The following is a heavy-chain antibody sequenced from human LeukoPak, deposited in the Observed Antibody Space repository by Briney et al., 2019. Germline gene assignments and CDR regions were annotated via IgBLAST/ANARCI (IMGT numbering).Heavy chain of an antibody. CDR3: AREGGCSSTSCYTSYYYYYMDV. D-gene: IGHD2-2*02. Sequence: PSETLTLTCTVSGGSISSYYWSWIRQPAGKGLEWIGRIYTSGSTNYNPSLKSRVTMSVDTSKNQFSLKLSSVTVADTAVYYCAREGGCSSTSCYTSYYYYYMDVWGKGTTVTVSS. CDR1: GGSISSYY. CDR2: IYTSGST. V-gene: IGHV4-4*07. J-gene: IGHJ6*03.